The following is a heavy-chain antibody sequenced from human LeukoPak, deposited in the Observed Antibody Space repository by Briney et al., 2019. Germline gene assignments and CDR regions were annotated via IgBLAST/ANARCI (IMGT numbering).Heavy chain of an antibody. V-gene: IGHV4-39*01. Sequence: PSETLSLTCTVSGGSISSSSYYWGWIRQPPGKGLEWIGSIYYSGSTYYNPSLKSRVTISVDTSKNQFSLKLSSVTAADTAVYYCAIRELLLWVYWGQGTLVTVSS. CDR3: AIRELLLWVY. D-gene: IGHD1-26*01. CDR1: GGSISSSSYY. CDR2: IYYSGST. J-gene: IGHJ4*02.